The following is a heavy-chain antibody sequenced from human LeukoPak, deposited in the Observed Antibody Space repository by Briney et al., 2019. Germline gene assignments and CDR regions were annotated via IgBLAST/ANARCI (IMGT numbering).Heavy chain of an antibody. CDR3: ARDGSLGVVPAAIRWFDP. CDR2: INPSGGST. CDR1: GYTFTSYY. Sequence: ASVKVSCKASGYTFTSYYMHWVRQAPGQGLEWMGIINPSGGSTSYAQKFQGRVTMTRDTSTSTVYMELSSLRSEDTAVYYCARDGSLGVVPAAIRWFDPWGQGTLVTVSS. V-gene: IGHV1-46*01. D-gene: IGHD2-2*01. J-gene: IGHJ5*02.